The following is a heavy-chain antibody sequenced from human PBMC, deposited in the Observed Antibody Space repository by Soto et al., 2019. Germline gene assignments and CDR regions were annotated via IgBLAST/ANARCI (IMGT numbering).Heavy chain of an antibody. CDR1: GFTFSNAW. D-gene: IGHD2-15*01. J-gene: IGHJ6*02. V-gene: IGHV3-15*07. Sequence: EVQLVESGGGLVKPGGSLRLSCAASGFTFSNAWLNWVRQAPGKGLEWVGRIKSKTDGGTTDYAAPVKGRFTISRDDSKNSLYLQMNSLKTEYTAVYYCTTGAALLLGYCSGGGCYSSFNYYYGMDVWGQGTTVTVSS. CDR3: TTGAALLLGYCSGGGCYSSFNYYYGMDV. CDR2: IKSKTDGGTT.